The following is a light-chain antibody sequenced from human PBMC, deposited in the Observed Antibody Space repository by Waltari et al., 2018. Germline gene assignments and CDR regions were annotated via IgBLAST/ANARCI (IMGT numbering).Light chain of an antibody. CDR1: KLGDKY. Sequence: SYELNQPPSVSVSPGQTASITCSGDKLGDKYACWYQQKPGQSPVLVIYQDSKRPSGIPARFSGSNSGNTATLTISGTQAMDEADYYCQAWDSSTADVVFGGGTKLTVL. V-gene: IGLV3-1*01. CDR3: QAWDSSTADVV. CDR2: QDS. J-gene: IGLJ2*01.